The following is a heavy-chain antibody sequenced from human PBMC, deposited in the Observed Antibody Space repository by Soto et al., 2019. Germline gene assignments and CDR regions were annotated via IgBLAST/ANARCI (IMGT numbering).Heavy chain of an antibody. D-gene: IGHD2-21*01. CDR2: INPTTGNT. V-gene: IGHV1-46*01. CDR3: TRDIRPGGEYFGCDS. J-gene: IGHJ5*01. CDR1: GYTFTNYY. Sequence: ASVKVSCKASGYTFTNYYIHWLRLAPGRGLEWMGVINPTTGNTIYAQKFHGRVNMTTDLSTNTLYMDLSSLTFGDTAVYYCTRDIRPGGEYFGCDSWGQGAQVTVSS.